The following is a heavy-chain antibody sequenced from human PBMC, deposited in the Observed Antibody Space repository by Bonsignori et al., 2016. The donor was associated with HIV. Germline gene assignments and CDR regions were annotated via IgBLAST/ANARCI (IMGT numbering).Heavy chain of an antibody. V-gene: IGHV3-23*01. CDR2: ISASGGST. J-gene: IGHJ4*02. Sequence: WIRQPPGKGLEWVSGISASGGSTFYAGSVKGRFIISRDNSRNTLYLQMNSLRVDDTAVYYCAKYPESLTGYCGHWGQGVPVTVSS. D-gene: IGHD3-9*01. CDR3: AKYPESLTGYCGH.